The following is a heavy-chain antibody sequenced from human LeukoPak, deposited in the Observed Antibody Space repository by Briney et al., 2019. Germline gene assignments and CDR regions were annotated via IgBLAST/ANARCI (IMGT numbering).Heavy chain of an antibody. CDR2: ISYDGSNK. Sequence: PGRSLRLSCAASGFTFSSYGMHWVRQAPGKGLEWVAVISYDGSNKYYADSVKGRFTISRDNSKNTLYLQMNSLRAEDTAVYYCAKEAMTTYAFDIWGQGTMVTVSS. V-gene: IGHV3-30*18. J-gene: IGHJ3*02. CDR1: GFTFSSYG. CDR3: AKEAMTTYAFDI. D-gene: IGHD4-17*01.